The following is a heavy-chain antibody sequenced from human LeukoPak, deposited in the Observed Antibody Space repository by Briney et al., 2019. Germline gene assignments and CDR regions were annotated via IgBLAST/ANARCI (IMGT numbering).Heavy chain of an antibody. D-gene: IGHD3-22*01. J-gene: IGHJ5*02. Sequence: ASVKVSCKASGYTFTSYGISWVRQAPGQGLEWMGWISAYNGNTNYAQKLQGRVTMTTDTSTSTAYMELRSLRSDDTAVYYCARVARRSLVVAPFYWFDPWGQGTLVTVSS. CDR2: ISAYNGNT. CDR1: GYTFTSYG. CDR3: ARVARRSLVVAPFYWFDP. V-gene: IGHV1-18*01.